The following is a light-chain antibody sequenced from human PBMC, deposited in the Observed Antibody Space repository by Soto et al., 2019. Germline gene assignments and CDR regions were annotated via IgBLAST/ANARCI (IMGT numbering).Light chain of an antibody. V-gene: IGKV3-20*01. CDR3: QQYGSSPPRYT. Sequence: EIVLTQSPGTLSLSPGERATLPCRASQSVSSSNLAWYQQKPGQAPRLLIYGASSRATGIPDRFSGSGSGTDFTLTISRLEPEDFAVYYCQQYGSSPPRYTFGQGTKLEIK. CDR1: QSVSSSN. CDR2: GAS. J-gene: IGKJ2*01.